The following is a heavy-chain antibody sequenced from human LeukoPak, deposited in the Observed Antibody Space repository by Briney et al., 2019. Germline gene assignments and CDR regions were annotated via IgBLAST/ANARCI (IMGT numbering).Heavy chain of an antibody. CDR2: IIPSGHTT. CDR1: GFTFSSHG. D-gene: IGHD5-24*01. J-gene: IGHJ4*02. CDR3: AKDDRWLQFCC. V-gene: IGHV3-23*01. Sequence: QPGGSLRLSCAASGFTFSSHGMNWVRQAPGKGLEWVSGIIPSGHTTYYADSVRGRFTISRDNSRNTLYLQTNSLRAEDTAVYYCAKDDRWLQFCCWGQGTLVTVSA.